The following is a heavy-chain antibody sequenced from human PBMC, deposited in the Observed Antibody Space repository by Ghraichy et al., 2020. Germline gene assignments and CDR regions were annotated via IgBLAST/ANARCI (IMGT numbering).Heavy chain of an antibody. CDR2: ISGSGDST. V-gene: IGHV3-23*01. CDR1: GFTFTSYA. Sequence: GGSLRLSCAASGFTFTSYAMSWVRQAPGKGLEWVSAISGSGDSTYYADSVKGRFTISRDNSKNTLYLQMNSLRAEDTAVYYCAKDRILHTAMVTGRDYYYGMDVWGQGTTVTVSS. J-gene: IGHJ6*02. CDR3: AKDRILHTAMVTGRDYYYGMDV. D-gene: IGHD5-18*01.